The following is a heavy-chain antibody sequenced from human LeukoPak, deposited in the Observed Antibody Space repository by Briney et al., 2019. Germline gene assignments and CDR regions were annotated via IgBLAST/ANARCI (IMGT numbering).Heavy chain of an antibody. CDR2: TPYDGNSK. D-gene: IGHD3-16*01. CDR1: RFSFSTYG. J-gene: IGHJ4*02. CDR3: ARAEGVDLYFDY. V-gene: IGHV3-30*02. Sequence: GGSLRLSCAASRFSFSTYGMHWVRQAPGKGLEWVAFTPYDGNSKYYTDSVKGRFTVSKDNLQNTLYLQMNNLGIEDTAVYFCARAEGVDLYFDYWGQGTPVTVSS.